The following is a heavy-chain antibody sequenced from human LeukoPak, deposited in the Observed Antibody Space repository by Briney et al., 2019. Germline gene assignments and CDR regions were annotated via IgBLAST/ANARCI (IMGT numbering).Heavy chain of an antibody. J-gene: IGHJ4*02. Sequence: GGSLRLSCVASGISFSSYWTAWVRQAPGKGLEWVANIKYDGTHKFYADSVKGRFTISRDNAKNSLFLEMNSLRADDTAVYFCASSHDSSGNDWGQGTLVTVSS. CDR3: ASSHDSSGND. D-gene: IGHD3-22*01. CDR1: GISFSSYW. V-gene: IGHV3-7*01. CDR2: IKYDGTHK.